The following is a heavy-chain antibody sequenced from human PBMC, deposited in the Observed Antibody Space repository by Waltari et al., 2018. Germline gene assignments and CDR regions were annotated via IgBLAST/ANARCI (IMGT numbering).Heavy chain of an antibody. CDR1: GFTFSNYN. CDR2: ISYTSATI. Sequence: EVQLVESGGGLVQPGGSLRLSCAASGFTFSNYNMNWVRQTPGKGLEWISYISYTSATIYYADSVKGRFTISRDNAKNSLYLQMNSLRAEDTAVYYCARDQRTMAAADDLDSWGQGTLVTVSS. V-gene: IGHV3-48*04. J-gene: IGHJ4*02. CDR3: ARDQRTMAAADDLDS. D-gene: IGHD6-13*01.